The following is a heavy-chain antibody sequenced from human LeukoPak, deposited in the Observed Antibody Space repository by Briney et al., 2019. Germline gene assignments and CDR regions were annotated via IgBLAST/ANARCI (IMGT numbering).Heavy chain of an antibody. CDR3: ARSGGTAFYYDFWSGYYPPGYFDY. CDR2: TNPNSGGT. V-gene: IGHV1-2*02. Sequence: ASVKVSCKASGYTFTGYYMHWVRQAPGQGLEWMGWTNPNSGGTNYAQKFQGRVTMTRDTSISTAYMELSRLRSDDTAVYYCARSGGTAFYYDFWSGYYPPGYFDYWGQGTLVTVSS. D-gene: IGHD3-3*01. J-gene: IGHJ4*02. CDR1: GYTFTGYY.